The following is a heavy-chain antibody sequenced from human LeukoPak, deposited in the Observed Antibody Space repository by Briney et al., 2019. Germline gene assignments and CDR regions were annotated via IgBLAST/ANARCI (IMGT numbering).Heavy chain of an antibody. D-gene: IGHD6-19*01. CDR1: GFTFSSYA. CDR2: ISGSGGST. Sequence: GGSPRLSCAASGFTFSSYAMSWVRQAPGKGLEWVSAISGSGGSTYYADSVKGRFTISRDNSKNTLYLQMNSRRAEDTAVYYCAKDGYSSGWSDYWGQGTLVTVSS. V-gene: IGHV3-23*01. CDR3: AKDGYSSGWSDY. J-gene: IGHJ4*02.